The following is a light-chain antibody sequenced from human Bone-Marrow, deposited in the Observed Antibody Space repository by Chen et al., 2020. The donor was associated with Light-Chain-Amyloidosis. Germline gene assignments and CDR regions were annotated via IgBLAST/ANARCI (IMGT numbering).Light chain of an antibody. V-gene: IGKV2-28*01. CDR1: QSLLHSNGYNY. J-gene: IGKJ1*01. Sequence: DIVMTQSPLSLPVTPGEPASISCRSSQSLLHSNGYNYLDWYLQKPGQSPQLLIYLGSNRASGVPDRCSGSGSGTDFTLKISRVEAEDVGVYYCMQALQTPTFGQGTKVEI. CDR3: MQALQTPT. CDR2: LGS.